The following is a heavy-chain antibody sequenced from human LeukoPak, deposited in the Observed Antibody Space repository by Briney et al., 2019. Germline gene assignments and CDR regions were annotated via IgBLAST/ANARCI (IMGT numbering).Heavy chain of an antibody. CDR2: ISYDGSNK. J-gene: IGHJ4*02. D-gene: IGHD4-17*01. V-gene: IGHV3-30-3*01. Sequence: GGSLRLSCAASGFTFSSYAMHWVRQAPGKGLEWVAVISYDGSNKYYADSVQGRFTISRDNSKNTLYLQMNSLRAEDTAVYYCARDWGNDYGDYGYFDFWGRGTLVTVSS. CDR3: ARDWGNDYGDYGYFDF. CDR1: GFTFSSYA.